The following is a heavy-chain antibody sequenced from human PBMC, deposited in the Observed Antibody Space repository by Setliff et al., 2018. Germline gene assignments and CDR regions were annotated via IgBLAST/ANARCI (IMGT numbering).Heavy chain of an antibody. CDR2: IKQDGSEK. CDR1: GFTFSRYW. Sequence: GGSLRLSCAASGFTFSRYWMSWVRQAPGKGLEWVANIKQDGSEKYYVDSVKGRFTTSRDNAKNSLYLQMNSLRAEDTAVYYCARDHAYGSRFYYYYYGMDVWGLGTTVTVSS. CDR3: ARDHAYGSRFYYYYYGMDV. J-gene: IGHJ6*02. D-gene: IGHD3-10*01. V-gene: IGHV3-7*01.